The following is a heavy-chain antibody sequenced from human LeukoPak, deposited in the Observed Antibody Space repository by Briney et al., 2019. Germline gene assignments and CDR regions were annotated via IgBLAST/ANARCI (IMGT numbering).Heavy chain of an antibody. Sequence: GASVKVSCKASGYTFTSYYMPWVRHAPGQRLEWMGIINPSGGSTSYAQKFQGRVTMTRDTSTSTVYMELSSLRSEDTAVYYCASGVYSSGSRSTPNWFDPWGQGTLVTVSS. CDR3: ASGVYSSGSRSTPNWFDP. J-gene: IGHJ5*02. CDR2: INPSGGST. CDR1: GYTFTSYY. D-gene: IGHD6-19*01. V-gene: IGHV1-46*01.